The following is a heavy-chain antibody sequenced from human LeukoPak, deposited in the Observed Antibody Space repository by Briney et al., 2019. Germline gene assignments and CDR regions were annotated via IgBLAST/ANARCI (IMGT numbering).Heavy chain of an antibody. CDR1: GFIFSSYA. D-gene: IGHD1-26*01. Sequence: GGSLRLSCAASGFIFSSYAMSWVRQAPGKGLEWVSTVSISGGSTYYADSVKGRFTISRDNSKNTMYLQMNSLRAEDTAVYYCAKVTKWEPAFDIWSQGTMVTVSS. CDR2: VSISGGST. J-gene: IGHJ3*02. V-gene: IGHV3-23*01. CDR3: AKVTKWEPAFDI.